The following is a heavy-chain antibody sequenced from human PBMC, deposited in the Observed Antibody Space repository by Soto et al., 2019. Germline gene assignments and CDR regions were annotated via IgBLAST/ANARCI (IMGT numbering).Heavy chain of an antibody. D-gene: IGHD3-9*01. Sequence: ASVKVSCKASGYTFTSYGISWVRQAPGQGLEWMGWISAYNGNTNYAQKLQGRVTMTTDTSTSTAYMELRSLRSDDTAVYYCARDPILTGYSARSFFAYWGQGTLVSVSS. J-gene: IGHJ4*02. CDR3: ARDPILTGYSARSFFAY. CDR1: GYTFTSYG. CDR2: ISAYNGNT. V-gene: IGHV1-18*01.